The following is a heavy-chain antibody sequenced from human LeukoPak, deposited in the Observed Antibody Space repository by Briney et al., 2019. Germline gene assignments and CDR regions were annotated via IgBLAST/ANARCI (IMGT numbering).Heavy chain of an antibody. CDR2: ISSSSSYI. CDR1: GFTFSSYS. CDR3: ARVKKLRLAYGMDV. D-gene: IGHD3-3*01. J-gene: IGHJ6*02. V-gene: IGHV3-21*01. Sequence: GGSLRLSCAASGFTFSSYSMNWVRQAPGKGLEWVSSISSSSSYIYYADSVKGRFTISRDNAKNSLYLQMNSLRAEDTAVYYCARVKKLRLAYGMDVWGQGTTVTVSS.